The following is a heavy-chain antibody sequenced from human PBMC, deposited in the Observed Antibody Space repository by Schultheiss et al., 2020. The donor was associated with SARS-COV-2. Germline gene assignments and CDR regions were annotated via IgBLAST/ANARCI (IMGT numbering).Heavy chain of an antibody. CDR1: GYTFTGYY. V-gene: IGHV1-2*02. CDR3: AREGTVNEDNPYGMDV. CDR2: INPNSGGT. Sequence: ASVKVSCKASGYTFTGYYMHWVRQAPGQGLEWMGWINPNSGGTNYAQKFQGRVTMTRDTSISTAYMVLSRLRSDDTAVYYCAREGTVNEDNPYGMDVWGQGTTVTVAS. J-gene: IGHJ6*02. D-gene: IGHD4-17*01.